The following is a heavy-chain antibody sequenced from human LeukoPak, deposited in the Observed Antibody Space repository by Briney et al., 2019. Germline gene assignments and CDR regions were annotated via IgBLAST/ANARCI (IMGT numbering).Heavy chain of an antibody. CDR3: ARETEWLVETYYYYGMDV. CDR2: INHSGST. V-gene: IGHV4-34*01. D-gene: IGHD6-19*01. Sequence: SETLSLTCAVYGGSFSGYYWSWIRQPPGKGLEWIGEINHSGSTNYNPSLKSRVTISVDTSKNQFSLKLSSVTAEDTAVYYCARETEWLVETYYYYGMDVWGQGTTVTVSS. CDR1: GGSFSGYY. J-gene: IGHJ6*02.